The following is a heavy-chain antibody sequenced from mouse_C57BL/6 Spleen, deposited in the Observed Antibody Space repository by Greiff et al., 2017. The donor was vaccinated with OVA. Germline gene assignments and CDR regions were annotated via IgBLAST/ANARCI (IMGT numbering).Heavy chain of an antibody. D-gene: IGHD2-3*01. Sequence: VKLQQPGAELVRPGSSVKLSCKASGYTFTSYWMHWVKQRPIQGLEWIGNIDPSDSETHYNQKFKDKATLTVDKSSSTAYMQLSSLTSEDSAVYYCARLGDGYLGGFAYWGQGTLVTVSA. J-gene: IGHJ3*01. V-gene: IGHV1-52*01. CDR1: GYTFTSYW. CDR2: IDPSDSET. CDR3: ARLGDGYLGGFAY.